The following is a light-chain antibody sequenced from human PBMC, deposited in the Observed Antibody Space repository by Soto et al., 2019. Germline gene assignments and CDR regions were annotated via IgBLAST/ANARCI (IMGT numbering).Light chain of an antibody. CDR3: QQYGSSPRT. Sequence: EIVLTQSPGTLSLSPGERATLSCRASQSVSSNYLAWYQQKPGQAPSLLIYGASSRATGIPDRFSGSGSGTDFTLTISRLEPEEFAVYYCQQYGSSPRTFGQGTKLEIK. J-gene: IGKJ1*01. CDR1: QSVSSNY. V-gene: IGKV3-20*01. CDR2: GAS.